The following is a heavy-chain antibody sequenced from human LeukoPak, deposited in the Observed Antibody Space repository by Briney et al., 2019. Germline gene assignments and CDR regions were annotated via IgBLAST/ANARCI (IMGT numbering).Heavy chain of an antibody. J-gene: IGHJ4*02. V-gene: IGHV3-23*01. CDR2: ISGSGGST. D-gene: IGHD4-17*01. Sequence: GGSLRLSCAASGFTFSSYAMSWVRRAPGKGLEWVSAISGSGGSTYYTDSVKGRFTISRDNSKNTLYLQMNSLRAEDTAVYYCAKDRVSGDYGRDYWGQGTLVTVSS. CDR1: GFTFSSYA. CDR3: AKDRVSGDYGRDY.